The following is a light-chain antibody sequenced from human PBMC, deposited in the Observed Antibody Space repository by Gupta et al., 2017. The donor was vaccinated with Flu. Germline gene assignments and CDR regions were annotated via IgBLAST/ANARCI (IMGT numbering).Light chain of an antibody. V-gene: IGLV1-51*02. CDR2: ENE. CDR1: SSNIGHYL. CDR3: GTWESSLSAVV. Sequence: GIISCSGSSSNIGHYLVSWYQHVPGNAPKLLMYENEMRPSGITDRFSGSKSGTSATLGITGLQTGDEAEYYCGTWESSLSAVVFGGGTKLTVL. J-gene: IGLJ2*01.